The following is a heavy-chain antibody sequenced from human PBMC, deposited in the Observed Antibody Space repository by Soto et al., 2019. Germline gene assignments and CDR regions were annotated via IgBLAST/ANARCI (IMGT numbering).Heavy chain of an antibody. CDR1: VYSFTSYW. J-gene: IGHJ6*02. CDR3: ARPGTYYYGMEV. V-gene: IGHV5-10-1*01. CDR2: IDPSDSYT. Sequence: VESVKISCKCSVYSFTSYWISCVRHMPGKGLEWMGRIDPSDSYTNYSPSFQGHVTISADKSISTAYLQWSSLKASDTAMYYCARPGTYYYGMEVSGQRTTVSVSS.